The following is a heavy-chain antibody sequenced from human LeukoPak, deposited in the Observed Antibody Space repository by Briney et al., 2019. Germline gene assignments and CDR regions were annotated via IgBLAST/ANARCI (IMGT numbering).Heavy chain of an antibody. CDR2: FTPYNVNT. CDR3: ARVHYDILTGYSYFDY. D-gene: IGHD3-9*01. CDR1: GYDYTSVG. V-gene: IGHV1-18*01. Sequence: ASDKVSCKASGYDYTSVGITWLRRAPGLALEWMGWFTPYNVNTRYALMFQFRVAMTTDTSTSTAYMELSGLRSDDTFMSFCARVHYDILTGYSYFDYWGQGTLVTVSS. J-gene: IGHJ4*02.